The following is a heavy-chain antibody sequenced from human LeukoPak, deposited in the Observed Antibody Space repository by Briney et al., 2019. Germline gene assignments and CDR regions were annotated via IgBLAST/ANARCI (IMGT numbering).Heavy chain of an antibody. J-gene: IGHJ4*02. CDR1: GFTFSIYS. Sequence: GGSLRLSCAASGFTFSIYSTNWVRQAPGKGLEWVSFINGSGTLYYADSVKGRFTISRDNAKNSLYLQMNSLRAEDTAVYYCARSMGALSDWGQGTLVTVSS. V-gene: IGHV3-48*04. CDR3: ARSMGALSD. CDR2: INGSGTL. D-gene: IGHD1-26*01.